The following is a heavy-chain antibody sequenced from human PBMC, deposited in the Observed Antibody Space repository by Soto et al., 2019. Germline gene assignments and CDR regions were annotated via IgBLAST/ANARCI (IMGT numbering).Heavy chain of an antibody. CDR3: VRVNAESYSSYYAMDV. Sequence: SGPTLVNPTETLTLTCNVSGFSLTTGRMGVSWIRQPPGKALEWLAHIFSDAERSYSRSLQGRLTVSKVGSGSHVVLTMTNMDPVDTGTYFCVRVNAESYSSYYAMDVWGQGTTVTVSS. V-gene: IGHV2-26*01. D-gene: IGHD3-10*01. CDR2: IFSDAER. CDR1: GFSLTTGRMG. J-gene: IGHJ6*02.